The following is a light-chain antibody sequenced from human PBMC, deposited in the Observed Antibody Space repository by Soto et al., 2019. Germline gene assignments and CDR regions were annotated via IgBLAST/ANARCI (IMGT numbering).Light chain of an antibody. Sequence: QSVLTQPPSVSGAPGQRVTISCTGSSSNIGAGYDVHWYQQLPGTAPKLLIYGNSSRPSGVPDRFSGSKSGTSASLAITGLQAEDEADYYCQSYDSSLYVVFGGGTKLTVL. CDR3: QSYDSSLYVV. CDR1: SSNIGAGYD. J-gene: IGLJ2*01. CDR2: GNS. V-gene: IGLV1-40*01.